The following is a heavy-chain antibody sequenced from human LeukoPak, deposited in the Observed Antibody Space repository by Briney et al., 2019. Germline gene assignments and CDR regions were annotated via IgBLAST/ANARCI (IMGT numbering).Heavy chain of an antibody. D-gene: IGHD1-26*01. CDR1: GGSTSSYY. V-gene: IGHV4-59*01. CDR3: ARGKIGSYYYYYMDV. J-gene: IGHJ6*03. Sequence: SETLSLTCTVSGGSTSSYYWSWIRQPPGKGLEWIGYIYYSGSTNYNPSLKSRVTISVDTSKNQFSLKLSSVTAADTAVYYCARGKIGSYYYYYMDVWGKGTTVTVSS. CDR2: IYYSGST.